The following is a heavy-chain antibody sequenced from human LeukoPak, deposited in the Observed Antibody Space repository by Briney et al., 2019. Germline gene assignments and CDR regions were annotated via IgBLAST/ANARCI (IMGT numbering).Heavy chain of an antibody. CDR1: GASIRISNYF. J-gene: IGHJ4*02. CDR3: AREANYYGSGSYFEGTFDY. V-gene: IGHV4-39*07. CDR2: IHYSGTT. Sequence: SETLSLTCNVSGASIRISNYFWGWIRQPPGKGLEWIGNIHYSGTTNYNPSLKSRVTISVDTSKNEFSLKLTSVTAADTAVYYCAREANYYGSGSYFEGTFDYWGQGSLVTVSS. D-gene: IGHD3-10*01.